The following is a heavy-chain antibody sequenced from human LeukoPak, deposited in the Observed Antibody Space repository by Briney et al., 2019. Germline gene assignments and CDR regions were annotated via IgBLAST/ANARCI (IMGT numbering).Heavy chain of an antibody. CDR1: GYTFTSYD. J-gene: IGHJ6*03. CDR2: MNPNSGNT. Sequence: ASVKVSCKASGYTFTSYDINWVRQATGQGLEWMGWMNPNSGNTGYAQKFQGRVTITRNTSISTAYVELSSLRSEDTAVYYCARAEDYYYYMDVWGKGTTVTVSS. V-gene: IGHV1-8*03. CDR3: ARAEDYYYYMDV.